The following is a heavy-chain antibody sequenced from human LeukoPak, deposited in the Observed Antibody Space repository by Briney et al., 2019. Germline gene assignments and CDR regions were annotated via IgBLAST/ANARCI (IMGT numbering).Heavy chain of an antibody. J-gene: IGHJ4*02. CDR1: GGSISSSNW. Sequence: SETLSLTCAVSGGSISSSNWWTWIRQPPGKGLEYIGEVFHSGSTVYNPSLKSRVTISVDTSKNQFSLKLSSVTAADTAVYYCARGHGPGGSYSKVYWGQGTLVTVSS. V-gene: IGHV4-4*02. D-gene: IGHD1-26*01. CDR3: ARGHGPGGSYSKVY. CDR2: VFHSGST.